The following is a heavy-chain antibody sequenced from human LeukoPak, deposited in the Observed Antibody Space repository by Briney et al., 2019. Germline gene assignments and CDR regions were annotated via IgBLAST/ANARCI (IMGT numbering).Heavy chain of an antibody. V-gene: IGHV3-7*05. Sequence: GGSLRLSCAASGFTFSSYAMHWVRQAPGKGLEWVANIKQDGSEKYYVDSVKGRFTISRDNAKNALYLQMNSLSAEDTAVYYCARVNKSYYYYGMDVWGQGTTVTVSS. CDR1: GFTFSSYA. D-gene: IGHD1/OR15-1a*01. J-gene: IGHJ6*02. CDR3: ARVNKSYYYYGMDV. CDR2: IKQDGSEK.